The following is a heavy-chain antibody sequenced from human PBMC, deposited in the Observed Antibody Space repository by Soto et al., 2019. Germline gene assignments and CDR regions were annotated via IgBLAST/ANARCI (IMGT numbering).Heavy chain of an antibody. CDR1: GGPISSGGYY. CDR3: ARDPGGTKLFDL. Sequence: SENMSLTCTVSGGPISSGGYYWNWIRQHPGKGLEWIGYIFYSGSTYYNPSLKSRVTISVDMSKNQFSLRLSSVTAADTAVYYCARDPGGTKLFDLWGQGTPVTVSS. D-gene: IGHD3-16*01. J-gene: IGHJ5*02. CDR2: IFYSGST. V-gene: IGHV4-31*03.